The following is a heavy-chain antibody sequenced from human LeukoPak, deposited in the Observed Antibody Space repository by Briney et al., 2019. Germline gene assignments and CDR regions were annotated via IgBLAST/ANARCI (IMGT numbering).Heavy chain of an antibody. V-gene: IGHV1-18*01. CDR1: GYTFTDFG. CDR3: TRERPTDNAFDV. D-gene: IGHD4-17*01. Sequence: GASVKVSCKPSGYTFTDFGITGVRQAPGQGLEWMGWISASYGNTYYAQKLQGTVTITTSTSTNTVYMGLRSLTSDAASVYYCTRERPTDNAFDVWGQGTTVTVSS. CDR2: ISASYGNT. J-gene: IGHJ3*01.